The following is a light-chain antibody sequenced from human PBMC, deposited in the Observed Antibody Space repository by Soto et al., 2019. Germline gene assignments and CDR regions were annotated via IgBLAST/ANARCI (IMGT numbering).Light chain of an antibody. Sequence: QSVLTQPASVSGSPGQSITISCTGTNSDVGGYDYVSWYQLHPVTGPKLMVFEVSNGPSVVSYRFSGSKSGNTASLTISGLQAEDQADYYCSSYTSSSTYVFGTGTKVPVL. CDR3: SSYTSSSTYV. CDR1: NSDVGGYDY. J-gene: IGLJ1*01. CDR2: EVS. V-gene: IGLV2-14*01.